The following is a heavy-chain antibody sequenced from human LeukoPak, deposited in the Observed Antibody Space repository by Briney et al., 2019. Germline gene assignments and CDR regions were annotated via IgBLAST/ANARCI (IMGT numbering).Heavy chain of an antibody. V-gene: IGHV4-39*01. J-gene: IGHJ3*02. CDR1: GGSISSSGYY. CDR2: IYYSGST. D-gene: IGHD2-2*01. Sequence: SETLSLTCTVSGGSISSSGYYWGWIRQPPGKGLEWIGNIYYSGSTYYNPSLKSRVTVSVDTSRNRFSLNLSSVTAADTAVYYCARSYCSSTTCYAVGAFDIWGQGTMVSVSS. CDR3: ARSYCSSTTCYAVGAFDI.